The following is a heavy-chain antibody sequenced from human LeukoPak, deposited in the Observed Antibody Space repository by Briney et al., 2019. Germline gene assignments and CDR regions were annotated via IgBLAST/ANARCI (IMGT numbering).Heavy chain of an antibody. CDR1: GGSLSSYY. Sequence: SETLSLTCTVSGGSLSSYYWSWIRQPPGKGLEWIGYIYTSVSTNYNPSLKSRVTISVDTSKNQFSLKLSSVTAADTAVYYCARAPGGTAMVTGFGYMDVWGKGTTVTVSS. J-gene: IGHJ6*03. D-gene: IGHD5-18*01. CDR3: ARAPGGTAMVTGFGYMDV. CDR2: IYTSVST. V-gene: IGHV4-4*09.